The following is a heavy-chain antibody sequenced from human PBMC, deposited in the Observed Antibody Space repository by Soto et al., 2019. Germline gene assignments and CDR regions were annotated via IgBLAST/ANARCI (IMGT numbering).Heavy chain of an antibody. D-gene: IGHD5-12*01. J-gene: IGHJ4*02. CDR2: IYYSGTH. CDR3: ARVQMATLYFDY. V-gene: IGHV4-59*01. Sequence: SETLSLTCTVSGGSISSYYWSWARQPPGRGLEWIGYIYYSGTHKYNPSLKSRLTISVDTSKNQFSLRLNSVTAADTAVYYCARVQMATLYFDYWGQGALVTVSS. CDR1: GGSISSYY.